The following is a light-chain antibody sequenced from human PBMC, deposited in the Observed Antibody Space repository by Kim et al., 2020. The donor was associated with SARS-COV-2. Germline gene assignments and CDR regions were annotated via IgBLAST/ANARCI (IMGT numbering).Light chain of an antibody. CDR3: AAWDASLRVV. CDR2: SSN. V-gene: IGLV1-44*01. CDR1: HSTTGTSL. J-gene: IGLJ2*01. Sequence: PGLRVTIPFSGSHSTTGTSLVGWDQQLPGTAPKLPISSSNQRPSGVPDRFSASKSGTSASLAISGLQSEDEADYYCAAWDASLRVVFGGGTQLTVL.